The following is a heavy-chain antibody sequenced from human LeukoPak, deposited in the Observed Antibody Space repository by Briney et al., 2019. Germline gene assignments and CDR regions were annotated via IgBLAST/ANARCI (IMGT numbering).Heavy chain of an antibody. D-gene: IGHD1-26*01. J-gene: IGHJ4*02. CDR2: IIPILGIA. V-gene: IGHV1-69*04. Sequence: ASVKVSCKDSGGTFSSYAISWVRQAPGQGLEWMGRIIPILGIANYAQKFQGRVTITADKSTSTAYMELSSLRSEDTAVYYCARDGPVGATHYWGQGTLVTVSS. CDR3: ARDGPVGATHY. CDR1: GGTFSSYA.